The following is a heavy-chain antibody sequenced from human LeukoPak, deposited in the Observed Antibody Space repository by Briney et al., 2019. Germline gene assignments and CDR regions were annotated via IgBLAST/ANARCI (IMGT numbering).Heavy chain of an antibody. J-gene: IGHJ4*02. V-gene: IGHV3-9*01. CDR3: AKGIAAAPGDYFDY. CDR1: GFTFDDYA. Sequence: GGSLRLSCAASGFTFDDYAMHWVRQAPGKGLEWVSGISWNSGSIGYADSVKGRFTISRDNAKNSLYLQMNRLRAEDTALYYCAKGIAAAPGDYFDYWGQGTLVTVSS. CDR2: ISWNSGSI. D-gene: IGHD6-13*01.